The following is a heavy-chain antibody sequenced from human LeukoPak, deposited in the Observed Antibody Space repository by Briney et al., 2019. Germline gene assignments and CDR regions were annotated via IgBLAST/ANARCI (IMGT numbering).Heavy chain of an antibody. D-gene: IGHD6-19*01. J-gene: IGHJ2*01. V-gene: IGHV1-69*15. CDR3: ATRQRIAVAGDWYFDL. Sequence: SVKVSCKASGGTFSSYAISWVRQAPGQGLEWMGRIIPIFGTANYAQKFQGRVTITADESTSTAYMELSSLRSEDTAVYYCATRQRIAVAGDWYFDLWGRGTLVTVSS. CDR1: GGTFSSYA. CDR2: IIPIFGTA.